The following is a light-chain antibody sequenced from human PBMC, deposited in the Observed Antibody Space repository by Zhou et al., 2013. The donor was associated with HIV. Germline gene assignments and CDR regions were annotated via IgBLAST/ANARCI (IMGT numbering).Light chain of an antibody. CDR2: SAS. J-gene: IGKJ4*01. Sequence: DIQVTQFPSSLSASVGDRVTITCRATQNIDPYLNWYHQRRGEGPKVLIYSASNLHSGTPSRFRGSGSGPDFTLTITSLQPEDAATYYCQKYNSAPLTFGGGTKVEIK. V-gene: IGKV1-27*01. CDR3: QKYNSAPLT. CDR1: QNIDPY.